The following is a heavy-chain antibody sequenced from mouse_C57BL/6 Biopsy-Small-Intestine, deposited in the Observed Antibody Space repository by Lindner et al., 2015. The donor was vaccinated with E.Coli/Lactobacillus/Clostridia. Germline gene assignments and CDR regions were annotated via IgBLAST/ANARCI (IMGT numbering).Heavy chain of an antibody. D-gene: IGHD2-1*01. Sequence: VQLQESGPELVKPGASVKMSCKASGYTFTNYIMHWVKQKPGQGLEWIGYINPYTDGTKYNEKFKGKATLTSDKSSSTAYMELSSLTSEDSAVYYCARRIYYANPSYAMDYWGQGTSVTVSS. CDR2: INPYTDGT. V-gene: IGHV1-14*01. CDR3: ARRIYYANPSYAMDY. CDR1: GYTFTNYI. J-gene: IGHJ4*01.